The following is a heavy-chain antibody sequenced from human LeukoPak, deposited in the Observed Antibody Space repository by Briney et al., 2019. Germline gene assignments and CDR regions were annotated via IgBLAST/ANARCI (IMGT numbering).Heavy chain of an antibody. CDR2: IYHTGTT. V-gene: IGHV4-38-2*02. CDR1: GYSISSGYY. CDR3: GRDLGGSGSYYYE. Sequence: KASETLSLTCAVSGYSISSGYYWGWLRQPPGKGLEWIASIYHTGTTYYNPSLKSRVTISLDTSKNQFFLKLSSVTAADTAVYYCGRDLGGSGSYYYEWGQGTLVTVSS. D-gene: IGHD3-10*01. J-gene: IGHJ4*02.